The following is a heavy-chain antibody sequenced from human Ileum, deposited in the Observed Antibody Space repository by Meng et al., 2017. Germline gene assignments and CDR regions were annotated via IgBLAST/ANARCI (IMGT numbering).Heavy chain of an antibody. CDR3: AKNRVGNEF. Sequence: GESLKISCVASGFTFSNTYMSWVRQAPGKGLEWVASLKHDGSEEGYVDSVKGRFTISRDNTRNSLYLQMNSLRAEDTAVYYCAKNRVGNEFWGQGMLVTVSS. D-gene: IGHD1-26*01. J-gene: IGHJ4*02. CDR1: GFTFSNTY. V-gene: IGHV3-7*01. CDR2: LKHDGSEE.